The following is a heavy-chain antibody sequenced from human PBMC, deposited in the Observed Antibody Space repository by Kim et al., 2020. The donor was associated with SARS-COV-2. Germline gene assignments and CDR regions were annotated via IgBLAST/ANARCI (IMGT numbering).Heavy chain of an antibody. CDR3: VRDRGWDAFDI. J-gene: IGHJ3*02. Sequence: GGSLRLSCAASGFAFSTTWMTWVRQAPGKGLQWVAKIKEDGGERYHVDSVKGRFTISRDNPKNSLYLQMNSLRAEDTAMYYCVRDRGWDAFDIWGQGTMVTVSS. CDR1: GFAFSTTW. V-gene: IGHV3-7*01. D-gene: IGHD1-26*01. CDR2: IKEDGGER.